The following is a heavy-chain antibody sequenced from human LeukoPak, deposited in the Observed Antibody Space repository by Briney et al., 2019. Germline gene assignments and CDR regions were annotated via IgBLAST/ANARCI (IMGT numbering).Heavy chain of an antibody. D-gene: IGHD2-8*01. Sequence: GGSLRLSCATSGFTVSSNHMSWVRQGPGKGLEWVSVIYSGGSIYYADSVKGRFTISRDNAKNSLFLQMNSLRAEDTAVYYCARDLMLPVAYWGQGTLVTVSS. CDR3: ARDLMLPVAY. V-gene: IGHV3-53*01. CDR2: IYSGGSI. CDR1: GFTVSSNH. J-gene: IGHJ4*02.